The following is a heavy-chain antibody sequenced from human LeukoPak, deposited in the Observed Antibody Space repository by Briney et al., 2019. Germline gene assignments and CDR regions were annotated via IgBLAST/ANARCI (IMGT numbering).Heavy chain of an antibody. V-gene: IGHV4-39*07. J-gene: IGHJ5*02. CDR3: ARDGRSGYEDL. CDR2: IYHVGGT. Sequence: SETLSLTCNVSGVSIKANSDYWGWLRQPPGKGLEWIGSIYHVGGTYYNPFLKSRVTISIDTSKNQFSLRLTSVTAADTAIYYCARDGRSGYEDLWGPGTLVTVSS. D-gene: IGHD5-12*01. CDR1: GVSIKANSDY.